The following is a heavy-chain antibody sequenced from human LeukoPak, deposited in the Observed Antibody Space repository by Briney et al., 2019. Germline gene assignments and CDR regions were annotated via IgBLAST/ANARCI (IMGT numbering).Heavy chain of an antibody. CDR1: GFTFSSYW. J-gene: IGHJ6*03. CDR2: INSDGSST. V-gene: IGHV3-74*01. D-gene: IGHD3-9*01. Sequence: GGSLRLSCAASGFTFSSYWMHWVRQAPGKGLVWVSRINSDGSSTSYADSVKGRFTISRDNSKSTLYLQMNSLRAGDTALYYCAKAGYINYYAYYHMDVWGKGTTVTVSS. CDR3: AKAGYINYYAYYHMDV.